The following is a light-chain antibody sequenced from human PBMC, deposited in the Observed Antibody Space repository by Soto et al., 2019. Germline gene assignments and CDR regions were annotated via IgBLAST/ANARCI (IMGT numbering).Light chain of an antibody. J-gene: IGKJ4*01. V-gene: IGKV3-15*01. Sequence: EIVMTQSPATLSVSPGERATLSCRASQSISNKLAWYQQRPGQAPRLLIYGASTRATGVPVRFRGSGSGTEFTLTISGLQSEDFAVYCCQQYDKWPPTFGGGTKVDI. CDR3: QQYDKWPPT. CDR1: QSISNK. CDR2: GAS.